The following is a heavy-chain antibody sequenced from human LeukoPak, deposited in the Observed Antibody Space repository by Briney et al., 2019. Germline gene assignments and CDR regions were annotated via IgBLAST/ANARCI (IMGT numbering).Heavy chain of an antibody. CDR3: ARDYYDSSGYYNYYYYYGMDV. V-gene: IGHV3-33*01. J-gene: IGHJ6*02. D-gene: IGHD3-22*01. CDR2: IWYDGSNK. Sequence: GGSLRLSCAASGFTFSSYGMHWVRQAPGKGLEWVAVIWYDGSNKYYADSVKGRFTISRDNSKNTLYLQMNSLRAEDTAVYYCARDYYDSSGYYNYYYYYGMDVWGQGTTVTVSS. CDR1: GFTFSSYG.